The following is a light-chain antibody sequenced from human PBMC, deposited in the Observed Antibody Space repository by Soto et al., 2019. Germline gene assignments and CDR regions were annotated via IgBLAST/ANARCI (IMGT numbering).Light chain of an antibody. J-gene: IGLJ1*01. Sequence: QSVLAQPRSLSGSPGQSVPIPCTGTSSDVGGFNYVSLYQQHPGKAPKLMIYDVSKRPSGVTGRFSGSKSGKAASMTISGLQAEDEADYYCCSYAGSPYVFGTGTKVTVL. CDR3: CSYAGSPYV. CDR2: DVS. CDR1: SSDVGGFNY. V-gene: IGLV2-11*01.